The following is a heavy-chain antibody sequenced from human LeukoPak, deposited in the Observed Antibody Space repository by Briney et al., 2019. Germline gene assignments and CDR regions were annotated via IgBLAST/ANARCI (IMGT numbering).Heavy chain of an antibody. V-gene: IGHV4-30-4*08. CDR2: IYYSGST. CDR1: GGSISSGDYY. CDR3: ARQARYNWNWFDP. D-gene: IGHD1-20*01. Sequence: SQTLSLTCTVSGGSISSGDYYWSWVRQPPGKGLEWIGYIYYSGSTYYNPSLKSRVTISVDTSKNQFSLKLSSVTAADTAVYYCARQARYNWNWFDPWGQGTLVTVSS. J-gene: IGHJ5*02.